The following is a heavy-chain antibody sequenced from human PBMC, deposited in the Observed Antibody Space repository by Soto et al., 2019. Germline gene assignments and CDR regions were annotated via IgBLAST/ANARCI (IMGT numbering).Heavy chain of an antibody. D-gene: IGHD4-17*01. J-gene: IGHJ4*02. V-gene: IGHV3-23*01. CDR1: GFTFSVYA. CDR2: ISGSSGST. CDR3: AKALYGGHDY. Sequence: EVQLLESGGGLVQPGGSLRLSCAASGFTFSVYAMSWVRQAPGKGLECVSGISGSSGSTSYADSVKGRFTISRDNSKNTLSLQMNSLRAEDTAVYYCAKALYGGHDYWGPGTLVTVSS.